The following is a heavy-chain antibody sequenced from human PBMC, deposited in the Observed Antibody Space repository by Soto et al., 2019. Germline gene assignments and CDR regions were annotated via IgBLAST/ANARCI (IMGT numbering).Heavy chain of an antibody. J-gene: IGHJ4*02. CDR2: VWFDGSHQ. CDR1: GFPFSNYG. V-gene: IGHV3-33*01. CDR3: ARGSPYFSSYLDN. D-gene: IGHD3-9*01. Sequence: GGSLRLSCAASGFPFSNYGMHWVRQAPGKGLEWLAGVWFDGSHQHYADSVKGRFTCSRDNSKDTLSLQMNSLRGDDTAVYYCARGSPYFSSYLDNWGQGTLVTVSS.